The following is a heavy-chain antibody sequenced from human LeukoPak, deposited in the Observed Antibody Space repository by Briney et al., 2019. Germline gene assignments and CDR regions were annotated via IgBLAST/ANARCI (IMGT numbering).Heavy chain of an antibody. CDR2: MNPNSGNT. D-gene: IGHD2-15*01. Sequence: ASVKVSCKASGYTFTSYDINWVRQATGQGLEWMGWMNPNSGNTGYAQKFQGRVTMTRNTSISTAYMELSSLRSEDTAMYYCARAPLYCSGGSCYIFDYWGQGTLVTVSS. J-gene: IGHJ4*02. CDR3: ARAPLYCSGGSCYIFDY. V-gene: IGHV1-8*01. CDR1: GYTFTSYD.